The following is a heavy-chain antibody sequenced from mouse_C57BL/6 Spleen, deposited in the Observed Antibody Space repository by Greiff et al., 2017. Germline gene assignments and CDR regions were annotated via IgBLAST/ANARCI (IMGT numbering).Heavy chain of an antibody. D-gene: IGHD2-2*01. V-gene: IGHV1-52*01. CDR1: GFW. J-gene: IGHJ1*03. Sequence: QVQLQQPGAELVRPGSSVKLSCKASGFWMHWVKQRPIQGLEWIGNIDPSDSETHYNQKFKDKATLTVDKSSSTAYMQLSSLTSEDSAVYYCAREGVYYGYDAYWYFDVWGTGTTVTVSS. CDR3: AREGVYYGYDAYWYFDV. CDR2: IDPSDSET.